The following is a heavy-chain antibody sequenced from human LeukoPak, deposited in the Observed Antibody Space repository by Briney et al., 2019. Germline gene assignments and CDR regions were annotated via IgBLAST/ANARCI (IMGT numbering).Heavy chain of an antibody. CDR2: INHSGST. CDR1: GGSFSGYY. J-gene: IGHJ4*02. Sequence: SETLSLTCAVYGGSFSGYYWSWIRRPPGKGLEWIGEINHSGSTNYNPSLKSRVTISVDTSKNQFSLKLSSVTAADTAVYYCAKVGTDGYNSWGQGTLVTVSS. CDR3: AKVGTDGYNS. V-gene: IGHV4-34*01. D-gene: IGHD5-24*01.